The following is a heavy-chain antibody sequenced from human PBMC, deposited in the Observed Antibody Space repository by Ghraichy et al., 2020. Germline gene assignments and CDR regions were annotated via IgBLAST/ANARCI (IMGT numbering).Heavy chain of an antibody. V-gene: IGHV3-23*01. Sequence: GGSLRLSCAASGFSFRSYGMTWVRQSPGKGLEWVSSIRSDGAGTYYPDSVKGRFTISRDNSKNTLWLQISSLRAEDTAIYYCAKSVDVSNIYSKGFDYWGPGTLVTVSS. D-gene: IGHD2-21*01. J-gene: IGHJ4*02. CDR2: IRSDGAGT. CDR3: AKSVDVSNIYSKGFDY. CDR1: GFSFRSYG.